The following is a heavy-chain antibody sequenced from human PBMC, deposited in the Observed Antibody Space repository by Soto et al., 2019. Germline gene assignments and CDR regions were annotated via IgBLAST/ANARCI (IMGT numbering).Heavy chain of an antibody. D-gene: IGHD5-12*01. CDR2: IYYSGST. Sequence: PSETLSRTCTVSGGSISSGGYYWSWIRQHPGKGLEWIGYIYYSGSTYYNPSLKSRVTISLDTSKQQFSLRLTSVSAADTAVYYCVREKGMASSERFDSWGQGTLVTVSS. CDR1: GGSISSGGYY. J-gene: IGHJ4*02. CDR3: VREKGMASSERFDS. V-gene: IGHV4-31*03.